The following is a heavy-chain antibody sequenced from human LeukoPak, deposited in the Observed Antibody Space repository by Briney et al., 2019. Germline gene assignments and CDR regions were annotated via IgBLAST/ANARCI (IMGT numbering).Heavy chain of an antibody. J-gene: IGHJ4*02. V-gene: IGHV3-23*01. CDR3: AKDGGLWVSAHWGDS. CDR1: GFTLSTNA. D-gene: IGHD7-27*01. CDR2: ISGSGAST. Sequence: GGSLRLSCLTSGFTLSTNAMSWVRQAPGKGLEWISGISGSGASTYYADSVKGRFTVSRDDSKNTLYLQMNSLRAEDTAVYYCAKDGGLWVSAHWGDSWGRGTLVTVSS.